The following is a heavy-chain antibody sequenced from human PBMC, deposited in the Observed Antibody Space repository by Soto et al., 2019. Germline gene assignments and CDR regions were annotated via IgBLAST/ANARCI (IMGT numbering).Heavy chain of an antibody. CDR3: ARDSAGYSSSVDAFDI. Sequence: GGSLRLSCAASGFTFSSYWMSWVRQAPGKGLEWVANIKQDGSEKYYVDSVKGRFTISRDNAKNSLYLQMNSLRAEDTAVYYCARDSAGYSSSVDAFDIWGQGTMVTVSS. CDR1: GFTFSSYW. D-gene: IGHD6-13*01. V-gene: IGHV3-7*01. J-gene: IGHJ3*02. CDR2: IKQDGSEK.